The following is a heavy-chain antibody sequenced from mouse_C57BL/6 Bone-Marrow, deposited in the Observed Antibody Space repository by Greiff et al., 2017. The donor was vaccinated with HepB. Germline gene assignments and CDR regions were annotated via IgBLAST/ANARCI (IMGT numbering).Heavy chain of an antibody. Sequence: EVMLVESGGGLVQPGGSMKLSCVASGFTFSNYWMNWVRQSPEKGLEWVAQIRLKSDNYATHYAESVKGRFTISRDDSKSSVYLQMNNLRAEDTGIYYCTGREVVADHSYAMDYWGQGTSVTVSS. CDR2: IRLKSDNYAT. CDR3: TGREVVADHSYAMDY. CDR1: GFTFSNYW. V-gene: IGHV6-3*01. D-gene: IGHD1-1*01. J-gene: IGHJ4*01.